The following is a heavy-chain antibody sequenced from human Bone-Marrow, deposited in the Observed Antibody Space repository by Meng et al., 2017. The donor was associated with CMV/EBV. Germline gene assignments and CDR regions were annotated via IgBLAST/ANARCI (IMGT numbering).Heavy chain of an antibody. CDR1: GFTFSGSA. J-gene: IGHJ4*02. Sequence: GSLRLSCAASGFTFSGSAMHWVRQASGKGLEWVGRIRSKANSYATAYAASVKGRFTISRDDSKNTAYLQMNSLKTEDTAVYYCTSLGIAAAGTGFDYWGQGTLVTVSS. CDR3: TSLGIAAAGTGFDY. D-gene: IGHD6-13*01. V-gene: IGHV3-73*01. CDR2: IRSKANSYAT.